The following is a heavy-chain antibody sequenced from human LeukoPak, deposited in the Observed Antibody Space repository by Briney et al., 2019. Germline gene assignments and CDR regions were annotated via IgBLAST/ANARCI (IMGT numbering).Heavy chain of an antibody. J-gene: IGHJ3*02. CDR3: ARALPYSGSLDGAFDI. CDR2: IYYSGST. D-gene: IGHD1-26*01. Sequence: SETLSLTCTVSGGSISSYYWSWIRQPPGKGLEWIGYIYYSGSTNYNPSLKSRVTISVDTSKNQFSLKLTSVTAADTAVYYCARALPYSGSLDGAFDIWGQGTMVTVSS. CDR1: GGSISSYY. V-gene: IGHV4-59*08.